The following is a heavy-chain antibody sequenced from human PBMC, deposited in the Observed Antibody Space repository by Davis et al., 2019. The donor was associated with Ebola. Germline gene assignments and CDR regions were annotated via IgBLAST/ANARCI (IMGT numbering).Heavy chain of an antibody. CDR3: ARTAMTSVSELGLGYNYFAP. Sequence: SETLSLTCAIYGDSFSGYFWSWVRQPAEKGMEWIGQISHGGVTDYKSSLESRVTISMDTSKNQFYLRLDSVTTADTAVYYCARTAMTSVSELGLGYNYFAPWGQGTRVSVST. CDR2: ISHGGVT. D-gene: IGHD2-21*02. V-gene: IGHV4-34*01. J-gene: IGHJ5*02. CDR1: GDSFSGYF.